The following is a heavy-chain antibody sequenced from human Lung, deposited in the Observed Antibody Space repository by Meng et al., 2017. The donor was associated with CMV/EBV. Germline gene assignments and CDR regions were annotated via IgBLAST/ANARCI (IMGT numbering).Heavy chain of an antibody. CDR3: ARPAHDYSTSFDY. CDR2: INSDGSST. V-gene: IGHV3-74*01. D-gene: IGHD4-11*01. J-gene: IGHJ4*02. Sequence: GESLKISCAASGFTFSSYWIHWVRQAPGKGLVWVSRINSDGSSTSYADSVKGRFTISRDNAKNTLYLQMNSLRAEDTAVYYCARPAHDYSTSFDYWGQGTLVTVSS. CDR1: GFTFSSYW.